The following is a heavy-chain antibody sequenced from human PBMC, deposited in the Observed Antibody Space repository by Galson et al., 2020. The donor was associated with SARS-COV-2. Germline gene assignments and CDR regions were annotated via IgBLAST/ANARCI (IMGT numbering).Heavy chain of an antibody. CDR1: GFAVSSKY. D-gene: IGHD3-22*01. CDR3: VKSSERVSITVYVVSFPEHFDY. Sequence: METGGSLRLSCAASGFAVSSKYMSWVRQAPGKGLEWVSVIYYDGNTNYADSVRGRFTISRDTSKNTVSLQMNSLRAEDTAMYYCVKSSERVSITVYVVSFPEHFDYWGPGTLVTVSS. J-gene: IGHJ4*02. CDR2: IYYDGNT. V-gene: IGHV3-53*05.